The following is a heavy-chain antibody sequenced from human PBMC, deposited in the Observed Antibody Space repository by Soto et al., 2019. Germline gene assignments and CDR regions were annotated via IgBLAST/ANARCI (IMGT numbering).Heavy chain of an antibody. Sequence: GASVKVSCKASGYTFTSYAMHWVRQAPGQRLEWMGWINAGNGNTKYSQKFQGRVTITRDTSASTAYMELSSLRSEDTAVYYCARDVPHYDSSGYYEPEYYFDYWGQGTLVTVSS. CDR3: ARDVPHYDSSGYYEPEYYFDY. V-gene: IGHV1-3*01. J-gene: IGHJ4*02. CDR1: GYTFTSYA. CDR2: INAGNGNT. D-gene: IGHD3-22*01.